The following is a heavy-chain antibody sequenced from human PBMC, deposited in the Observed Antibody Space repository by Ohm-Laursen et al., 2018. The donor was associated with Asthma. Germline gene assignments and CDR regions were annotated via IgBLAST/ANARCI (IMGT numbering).Heavy chain of an antibody. V-gene: IGHV4-59*01. J-gene: IGHJ6*02. CDR3: ARDDWRKRNNYWDFYGMDV. Sequence: SDTLSLTCAISGGSISSYYWSWIRQAPGKGFEWMVYIYYTGTTTYNPSLKSRLTISVDMSNNQFSLTLNSVTAADTAVYYCARDDWRKRNNYWDFYGMDVWGRGTTVIVSS. CDR2: IYYTGTT. CDR1: GGSISSYY. D-gene: IGHD2-21*01.